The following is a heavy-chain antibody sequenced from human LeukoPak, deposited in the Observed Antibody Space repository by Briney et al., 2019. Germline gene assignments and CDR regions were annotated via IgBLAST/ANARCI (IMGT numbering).Heavy chain of an antibody. Sequence: PSETLSLTCTVSGGSISSSSYYWGWIRQPPGKGLEWIGCKYYSGSTYYNPSLKSRVTISVDTSKSQFPLKLSSVTAADTAVYYCASDVVAAAGTDALDVWGQGTMVTVSS. CDR1: GGSISSSSYY. CDR3: ASDVVAAAGTDALDV. V-gene: IGHV4-39*01. D-gene: IGHD6-13*01. J-gene: IGHJ3*01. CDR2: KYYSGST.